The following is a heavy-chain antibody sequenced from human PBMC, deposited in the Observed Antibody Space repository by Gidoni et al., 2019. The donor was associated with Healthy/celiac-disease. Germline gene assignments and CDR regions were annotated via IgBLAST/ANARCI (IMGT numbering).Heavy chain of an antibody. CDR2: IRSKANSYAT. Sequence: EVQLVEYGGGWVQPGGSLKLSCAASGFTFSGSAMHWVRQASGKGLEWVGRIRSKANSYATAYAASVKGRFTISRDDSKNTAYLQMNSLKTEDTAVYYCTRHRYYYDSSGYYHDAFDIWGQGTMVTVSS. V-gene: IGHV3-73*02. CDR3: TRHRYYYDSSGYYHDAFDI. J-gene: IGHJ3*02. D-gene: IGHD3-22*01. CDR1: GFTFSGSA.